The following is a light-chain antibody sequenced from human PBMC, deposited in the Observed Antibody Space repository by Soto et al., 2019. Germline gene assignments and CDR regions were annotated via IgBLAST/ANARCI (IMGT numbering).Light chain of an antibody. CDR1: QSISNN. V-gene: IGKV1-39*01. CDR3: QQSYSALGT. J-gene: IGKJ2*01. Sequence: DIQMTQSPSSLSASVGDRVTITCRASQSISNNLNWYQQKPGKAPKLLIYAASSLRSGVPSRFSGSRSGTDFTLTISSLHPEDFATYYCQQSYSALGTFGQGTNLEI. CDR2: AAS.